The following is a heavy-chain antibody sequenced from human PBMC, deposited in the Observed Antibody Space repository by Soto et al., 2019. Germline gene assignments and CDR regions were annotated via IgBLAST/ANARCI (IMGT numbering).Heavy chain of an antibody. CDR2: IRTGGAYM. CDR1: GFTFRNYN. CDR3: ARDIASPGGDYFDS. V-gene: IGHV3-21*06. Sequence: EVQLVESGGGLVKAGGSLRLFCTASGFTFRNYNMNWVRQAPGKGLEWVSSIRTGGAYMFYADSVKGRFTISRDNAQNSLLLQIDSPRAEDTAVYYCARDIASPGGDYFDSWGQGTLVTVSS. J-gene: IGHJ4*02. D-gene: IGHD2-21*01.